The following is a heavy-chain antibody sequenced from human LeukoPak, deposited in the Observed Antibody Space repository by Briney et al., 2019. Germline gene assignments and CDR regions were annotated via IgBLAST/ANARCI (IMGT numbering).Heavy chain of an antibody. D-gene: IGHD3-10*02. CDR2: IYTSGYT. J-gene: IGHJ6*02. Sequence: SETLSLTCTVSGDSISNYYWNWVRQPAGKGLEWIGHIYTSGYTNYNPSLKSRVTVSVDTSKNQFSLKLTSVTAADAAVYYCARKSQTMSAGGGMDVWGQGPTVTVS. V-gene: IGHV4-4*07. CDR1: GDSISNYY. CDR3: ARKSQTMSAGGGMDV.